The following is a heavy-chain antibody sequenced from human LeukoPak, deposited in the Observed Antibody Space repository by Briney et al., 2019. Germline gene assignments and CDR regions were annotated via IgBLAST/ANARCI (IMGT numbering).Heavy chain of an antibody. Sequence: GGSLRLSCAASVFTFSSYSMNWVRQAPGKGLEWVSSISSSSSYIYYADSVKGRFTISRDNAKNSLYLQMNRLRAEDTAVYYCARSRDNYGPPFDYWDQGTLVTASS. CDR1: VFTFSSYS. D-gene: IGHD5-18*01. CDR2: ISSSSSYI. V-gene: IGHV3-21*01. CDR3: ARSRDNYGPPFDY. J-gene: IGHJ4*02.